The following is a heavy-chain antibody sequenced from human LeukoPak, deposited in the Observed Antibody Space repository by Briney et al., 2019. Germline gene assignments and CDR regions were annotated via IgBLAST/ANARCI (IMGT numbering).Heavy chain of an antibody. CDR2: ISGYNGNT. Sequence: GASVTVSCKTSGYTFTYYGVIWVRKAPGQGLEGMGWISGYNGNTKYAEKFQDRVSMSRDSSTGTAYMEVRSLTSDDTAVYYCARDLYPSLEVADPRGGMDVWGQGTTVTVSS. D-gene: IGHD6-19*01. CDR1: GYTFTYYG. V-gene: IGHV1-18*01. CDR3: ARDLYPSLEVADPRGGMDV. J-gene: IGHJ6*02.